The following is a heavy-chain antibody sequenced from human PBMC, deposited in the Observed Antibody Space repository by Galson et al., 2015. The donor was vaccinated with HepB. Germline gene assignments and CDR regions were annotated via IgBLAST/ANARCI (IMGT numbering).Heavy chain of an antibody. J-gene: IGHJ4*02. CDR2: IIPILGIA. V-gene: IGHV1-69*04. CDR3: ARERGARPLNYFDY. CDR1: GGTFSSYT. Sequence: SVKVSCEASGGTFSSYTISWVRQAPGQGLEWMGRIIPILGIANYAQKFQGRVTITADKSTSTAYMELSSLRSEDTAVYYCARERGARPLNYFDYWGQGTLVTVSS.